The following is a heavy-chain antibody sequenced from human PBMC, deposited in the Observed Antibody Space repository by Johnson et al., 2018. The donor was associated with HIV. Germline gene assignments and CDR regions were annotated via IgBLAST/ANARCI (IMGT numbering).Heavy chain of an antibody. V-gene: IGHV3-15*01. CDR3: AKARVGARGGAFDI. Sequence: VQLVESGGGLVQPGGSLRLSCAASGFTVSSNYMSWVRQAPGKGLEWVGRIKSKTDGGTTDYAAPVKGRFTISRDDSKNTLYLQMNSLRAEDTAVYYCAKARVGARGGAFDIWGQGTMVTVSS. D-gene: IGHD1-26*01. CDR2: IKSKTDGGTT. J-gene: IGHJ3*02. CDR1: GFTVSSNY.